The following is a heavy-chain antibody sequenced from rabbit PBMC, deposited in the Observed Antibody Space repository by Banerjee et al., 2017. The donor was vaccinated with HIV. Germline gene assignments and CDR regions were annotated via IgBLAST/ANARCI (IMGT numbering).Heavy chain of an antibody. V-gene: IGHV1S40*01. CDR1: GFDLSSYYY. Sequence: QSLEESGGGLVKPEGSLTLTCKASGFDLSSYYYMCWVREAPWKGLEWIACVETGSSGSTDYASWAKGRFTISKPSSTTVTLQMTRMTAADTATYFCAKDCTSSSDLWGPGTLVTVS. CDR2: VETGSSGST. CDR3: AKDCTSSSDL. J-gene: IGHJ4*01. D-gene: IGHD1-1*01.